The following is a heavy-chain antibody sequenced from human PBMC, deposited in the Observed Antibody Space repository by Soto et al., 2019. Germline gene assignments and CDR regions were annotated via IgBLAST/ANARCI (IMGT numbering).Heavy chain of an antibody. V-gene: IGHV1-3*01. CDR2: INAGNGNT. J-gene: IGHJ6*02. CDR3: ARATELEQSSSWYMDYYYYGMDV. Sequence: ASVKVSCKASGYTFTSYAMHWVRQAPGQRLKWIEWINAGNGNTKYSQKFQGRVTITADESTSTAYMELSSMRSEDTAVYYCARATELEQSSSWYMDYYYYGMDVWGQGTTVTVSS. CDR1: GYTFTSYA. D-gene: IGHD6-13*01.